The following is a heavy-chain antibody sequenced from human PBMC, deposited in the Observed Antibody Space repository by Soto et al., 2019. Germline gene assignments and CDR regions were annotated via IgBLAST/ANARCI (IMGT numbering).Heavy chain of an antibody. CDR1: GFFFGNFG. D-gene: IGHD2-2*01. J-gene: IGHJ4*02. CDR2: IQADGSKK. CDR3: ARDDCSSPSCYVY. Sequence: QVHLVESGGGVVQPGGSLRLSCAASGFFFGNFGIHRVRRAPSQGAEGGGAIQADGSKKYYADSVKGRFTISRDNSKNTLDLQMDSLRAEDTGVYFCARDDCSSPSCYVYWGQGTPVTVSS. V-gene: IGHV3-33*01.